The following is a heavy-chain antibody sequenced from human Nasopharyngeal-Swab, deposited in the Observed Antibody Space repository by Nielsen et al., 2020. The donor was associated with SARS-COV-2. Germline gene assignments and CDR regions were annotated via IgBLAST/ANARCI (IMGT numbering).Heavy chain of an antibody. CDR3: VKGVCGSTSCYFDY. CDR2: IDWNSDTK. D-gene: IGHD2-2*01. CDR1: GFTFDDYG. V-gene: IGHV3-9*01. Sequence: GGSLRLSCAASGFTFDDYGMHWVRQPPGKGLGWVSGIDWNSDTKGYADSVKGRFTISRDNAKDSLHLQMNSLRAEDTALYYCVKGVCGSTSCYFDYWGQGTLVTVSA. J-gene: IGHJ4*02.